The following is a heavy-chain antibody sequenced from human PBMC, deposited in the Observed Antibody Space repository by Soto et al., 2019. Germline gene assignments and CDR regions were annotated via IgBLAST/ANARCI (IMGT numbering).Heavy chain of an antibody. CDR2: IFVRGST. CDR3: ARESTYQVSGAHALDV. D-gene: IGHD6-19*01. Sequence: QVQLQESGPGLVKPSETLSLTCTVSGGSITTYYWSWIRQPAGEGLEWIGRIFVRGSTNYIPSLTSRVTMSMDTSKRQFSLKLTSVTAADTAVYYCARESTYQVSGAHALDVWGQGTMVIVS. V-gene: IGHV4-4*07. CDR1: GGSITTYY. J-gene: IGHJ3*01.